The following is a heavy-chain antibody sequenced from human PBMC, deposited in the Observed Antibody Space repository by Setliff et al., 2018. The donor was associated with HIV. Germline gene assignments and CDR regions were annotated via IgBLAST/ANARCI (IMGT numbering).Heavy chain of an antibody. CDR3: ARVDYDSSGSFDY. D-gene: IGHD3-22*01. V-gene: IGHV4-34*01. CDR2: INYSGST. CDR1: GESFSGYY. J-gene: IGHJ4*02. Sequence: SETLSLTCAVYGESFSGYYWSWIRQPPGKGLEWIGEINYSGSTNYNPSLKSRVTTSVDTSKNQFSLKLSSVTAADTAVYYCARVDYDSSGSFDYWGQGTLVTVSS.